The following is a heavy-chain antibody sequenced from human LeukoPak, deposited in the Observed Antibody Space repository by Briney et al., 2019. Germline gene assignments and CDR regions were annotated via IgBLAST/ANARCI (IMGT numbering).Heavy chain of an antibody. V-gene: IGHV1-2*02. J-gene: IGHJ5*02. Sequence: PEASVKVSCKASGYTFTGYYMHWVRQAPGQGLEWMGWINPNSGGTNYAQKFQGRVTMTRNTSISTAYMELSSLRSEDTAVYYCARAVRGYSGYDSWFDPWGQGTLVTVSS. CDR2: INPNSGGT. D-gene: IGHD5-12*01. CDR1: GYTFTGYY. CDR3: ARAVRGYSGYDSWFDP.